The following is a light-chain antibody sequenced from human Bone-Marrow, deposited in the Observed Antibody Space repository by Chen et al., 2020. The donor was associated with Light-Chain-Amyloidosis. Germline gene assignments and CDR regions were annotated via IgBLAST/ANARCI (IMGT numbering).Light chain of an antibody. CDR1: QDLRKS. CDR2: DAS. Sequence: DIQVTQSPPSLSASLGDRGTIKCQTSQDLRKSLNWFQQKPGKAPELLIYDASTWESGVPSRFGGSGSGTHYSFTISGLQPEDAATYFCQQFEKVPFTFGQGTRLDIK. J-gene: IGKJ5*01. V-gene: IGKV1-33*01. CDR3: QQFEKVPFT.